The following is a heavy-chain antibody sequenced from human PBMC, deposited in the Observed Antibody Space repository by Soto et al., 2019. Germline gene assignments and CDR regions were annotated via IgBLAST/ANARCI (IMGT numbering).Heavy chain of an antibody. CDR1: GGSFSGYY. J-gene: IGHJ4*02. D-gene: IGHD2-8*02. CDR2: INHSGST. Sequence: SETLSLTCAVYGGSFSGYYWTWIRQPPGTGLEWFGEINHSGSTNYNPSLKSRVTISVDTSKNQFSLKLTSVTAADTAVYYCARDKITGLFVYWGQGTLVTVSS. CDR3: ARDKITGLFVY. V-gene: IGHV4-34*01.